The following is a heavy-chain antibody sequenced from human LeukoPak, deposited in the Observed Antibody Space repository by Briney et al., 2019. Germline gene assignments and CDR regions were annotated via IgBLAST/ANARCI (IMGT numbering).Heavy chain of an antibody. J-gene: IGHJ3*02. Sequence: PGGALRLSCAASGFTFSSYSMNWVRQAPGKGLEWVSSISSSSSYIYYADSVKGRFTISRDNAKNSLYLQMNSLRAEDTAVYYCARDRYYYGSGSEGNDAFDIWGQGTMVTVSS. D-gene: IGHD3-10*01. V-gene: IGHV3-21*01. CDR1: GFTFSSYS. CDR2: ISSSSSYI. CDR3: ARDRYYYGSGSEGNDAFDI.